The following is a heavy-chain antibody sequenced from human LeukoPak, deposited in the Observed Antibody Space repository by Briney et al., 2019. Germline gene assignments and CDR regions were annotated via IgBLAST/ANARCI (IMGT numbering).Heavy chain of an antibody. J-gene: IGHJ4*02. CDR2: ISYDGNNK. Sequence: GGSLRLSCAASGFTFSNYGIHWVRQAPGKGLEWVAVISYDGNNKYYADSVKGRFTISRDNSKNTLFLQMNSLRAEDAAVYYCAKGVDYCSGGSCPADYWGPGTLVTVSS. CDR3: AKGVDYCSGGSCPADY. D-gene: IGHD2-15*01. V-gene: IGHV3-30*18. CDR1: GFTFSNYG.